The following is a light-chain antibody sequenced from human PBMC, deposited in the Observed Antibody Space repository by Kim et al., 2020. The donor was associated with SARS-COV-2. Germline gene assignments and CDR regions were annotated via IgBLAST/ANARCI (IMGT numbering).Light chain of an antibody. CDR3: QQYGDSPRT. CDR2: NAS. CDR1: QRVRSSY. Sequence: APGERATLSCRASQRVRSSYLAWYQQKPGQAPRLLIYNASNRATGIPDRFSGSGSGTDFTLTISRVQPEDFAVYYCQQYGDSPRTFGQGTKVDIK. J-gene: IGKJ1*01. V-gene: IGKV3-20*01.